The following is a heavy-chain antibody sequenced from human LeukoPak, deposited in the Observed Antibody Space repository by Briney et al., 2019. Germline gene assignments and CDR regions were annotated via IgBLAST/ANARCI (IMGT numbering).Heavy chain of an antibody. Sequence: PSETLSLTCTVSGGSISSYYWSWIRQPPGKGLKWIGNIYYSGYTTYSPSLRSRVTISVDTSKNQFSLKLSSVTAADTAVYYCARETSQKGAHYMDVWGKGTTVTISS. CDR2: IYYSGYT. V-gene: IGHV4-59*01. D-gene: IGHD3-16*01. CDR3: ARETSQKGAHYMDV. CDR1: GGSISSYY. J-gene: IGHJ6*03.